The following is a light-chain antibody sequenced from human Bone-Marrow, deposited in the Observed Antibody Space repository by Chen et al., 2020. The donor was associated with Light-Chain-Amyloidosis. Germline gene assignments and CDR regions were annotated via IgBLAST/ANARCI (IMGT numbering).Light chain of an antibody. J-gene: IGLJ2*01. CDR3: QSYDDNSPGV. Sequence: FMLTQPHSVSESPGKTVTISCTRSSGSIASNYVQWFQQRPGSSPTIVIYEDKQRASGVPDQFSGSIDSPAISASLTVSELKTDDEADYYCQSYDDNSPGVFGGVTKLPVL. V-gene: IGLV6-57*01. CDR1: SGSIASNY. CDR2: EDK.